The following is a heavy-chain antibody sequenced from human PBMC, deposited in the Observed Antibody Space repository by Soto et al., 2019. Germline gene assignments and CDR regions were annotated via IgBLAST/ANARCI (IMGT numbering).Heavy chain of an antibody. V-gene: IGHV4-4*02. Sequence: SETLSLTCAVSGASISSDNRWTWVRQPPGEGLEWIGEISQGGTTKYNPSLASRVTISVDKSKNQFSLRLTSMTAADTAVYYCAKKVPAALRLYYFFRLDVWGHGTTVTVSS. CDR2: ISQGGTT. CDR3: AKKVPAALRLYYFFRLDV. J-gene: IGHJ6*02. CDR1: GASISSDNR. D-gene: IGHD2-15*01.